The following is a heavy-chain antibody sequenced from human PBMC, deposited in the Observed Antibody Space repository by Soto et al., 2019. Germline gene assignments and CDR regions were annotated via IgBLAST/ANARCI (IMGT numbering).Heavy chain of an antibody. V-gene: IGHV4-31*03. CDR3: ASAPYSSSWYYFDY. Sequence: SETLSLTCTVSGGSIRSGGYYWSWIRQHPGKGLEWIGYIYYSGSTYYNPSLKSRVTISVDTSKNQFSLKLSSVTAADTAVYYCASAPYSSSWYYFDYWGQGTLVTVSS. J-gene: IGHJ4*02. D-gene: IGHD6-13*01. CDR1: GGSIRSGGYY. CDR2: IYYSGST.